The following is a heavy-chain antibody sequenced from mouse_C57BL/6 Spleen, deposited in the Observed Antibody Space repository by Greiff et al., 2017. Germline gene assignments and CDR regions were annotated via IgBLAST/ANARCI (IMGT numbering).Heavy chain of an antibody. V-gene: IGHV2-2*01. CDR2: IWSGGST. CDR3: ARRDYSIPFAY. J-gene: IGHJ3*01. D-gene: IGHD2-5*01. CDR1: GFSLTSYG. Sequence: VQLQQSGPGLVQPSQSLSITCTASGFSLTSYGVHWVRQSPGQGLEWLGVIWSGGSTDYNAAIISRLSISKDNSKSQVFFKMNSLQADDSAIYYCARRDYSIPFAYWGQGTLVTVSA.